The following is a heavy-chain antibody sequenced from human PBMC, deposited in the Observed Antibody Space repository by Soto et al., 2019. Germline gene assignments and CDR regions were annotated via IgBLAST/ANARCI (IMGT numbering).Heavy chain of an antibody. CDR1: GGSISSGDYY. Sequence: QVQLQESGPGLVKPSQTLSLTCTVPGGSISSGDYYWSWIRQHPGKGLEWIGHIYNSGSTYYNPSIKERVNRSVDTYNNQLSLKLNSVTAADTAVYYLAGVSYCRYPRYYYYGMDVWGQGTTVTV. V-gene: IGHV4-31*03. J-gene: IGHJ6*02. CDR3: AGVSYCRYPRYYYYGMDV. CDR2: IYNSGST. D-gene: IGHD1-1*01.